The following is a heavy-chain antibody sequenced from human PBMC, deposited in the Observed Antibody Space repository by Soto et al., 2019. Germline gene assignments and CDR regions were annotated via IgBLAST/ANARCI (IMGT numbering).Heavy chain of an antibody. D-gene: IGHD5-12*01. V-gene: IGHV4-34*01. CDR2: INHSGST. Sequence: SETLSLTCAVYGGSFSGYYWSWIRQPPGKGLEWIGEINHSGSTNYNPSLKSRVTIPVDTSKNQFSLKLSSVTAADTAVYYCARGTADIVATIRVFDWFDPWGQGTLVTVSS. J-gene: IGHJ5*02. CDR1: GGSFSGYY. CDR3: ARGTADIVATIRVFDWFDP.